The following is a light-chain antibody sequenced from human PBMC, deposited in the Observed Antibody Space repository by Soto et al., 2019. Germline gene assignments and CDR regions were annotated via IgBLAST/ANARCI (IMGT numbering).Light chain of an antibody. CDR2: EVT. Sequence: QSALSQPPSASVSPGQSVTISCTGTSSDVGGYNYLSWYQHHPGKAPKLMIYEVTRRPSGVPDRFSGSKSGNTASLTVSGLQAEDDSDYYCSSYAGSNNVVFGGGTKLTVL. CDR3: SSYAGSNNVV. V-gene: IGLV2-8*01. J-gene: IGLJ2*01. CDR1: SSDVGGYNY.